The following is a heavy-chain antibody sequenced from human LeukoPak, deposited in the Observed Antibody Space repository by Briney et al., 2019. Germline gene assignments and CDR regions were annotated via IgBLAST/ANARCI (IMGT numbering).Heavy chain of an antibody. CDR1: GFTFSSYW. CDR2: IKQDGSEK. Sequence: PGGSLRLSCAASGFTFSSYWMSWVRQAPGKGLEWVASIKQDGSEKYYVDSVKGRFTISRDNAKNSLYLQMNSLRAEDTAVYYCARVQYYDSSGNDYWGQGTLVTVSS. CDR3: ARVQYYDSSGNDY. J-gene: IGHJ4*02. V-gene: IGHV3-7*01. D-gene: IGHD3-22*01.